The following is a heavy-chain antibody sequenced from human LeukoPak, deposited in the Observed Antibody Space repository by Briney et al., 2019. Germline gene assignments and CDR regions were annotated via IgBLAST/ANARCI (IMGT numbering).Heavy chain of an antibody. D-gene: IGHD2-15*01. J-gene: IGHJ4*02. Sequence: SETLSLTCTVSGASLSSYFGSWIRQPAGKGLEWIGRFYTGGSTHFNTSLKSRLTMSANTSTKQFSLRLRSVTAADTAVYYCARETSRGLDHWGQGILVTVSS. CDR3: ARETSRGLDH. CDR1: GASLSSYF. CDR2: FYTGGST. V-gene: IGHV4-4*07.